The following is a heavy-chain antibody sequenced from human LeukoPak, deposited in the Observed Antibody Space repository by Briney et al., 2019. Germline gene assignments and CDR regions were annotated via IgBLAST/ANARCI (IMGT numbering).Heavy chain of an antibody. CDR1: GFTFSSYG. Sequence: PGGSLRLSCAASGFTFSSYGMHWVRQAPGKGLEWVAFIRYDGSNKYYADSVKGRFTISRDNSKNTLYLQMNSLRAEDTAVYYCAKDGYRFWCGHYAFDIWGQGTMVTVSS. CDR2: IRYDGSNK. V-gene: IGHV3-30*02. J-gene: IGHJ3*02. CDR3: AKDGYRFWCGHYAFDI. D-gene: IGHD3-3*01.